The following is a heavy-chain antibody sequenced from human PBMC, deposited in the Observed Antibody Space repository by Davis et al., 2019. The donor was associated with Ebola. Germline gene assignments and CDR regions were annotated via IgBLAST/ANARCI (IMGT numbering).Heavy chain of an antibody. V-gene: IGHV1-46*01. D-gene: IGHD5-18*01. Sequence: ASVKVSCKASGYTFTSYYMHWVRQAPGQGLEWMGIINPSGGSTSYAQKFQGRVTMTRDTSTSTVYMELSSLRSEDTAVYYCAGTAMELYAFDIWGQGTMVTVSS. CDR3: AGTAMELYAFDI. CDR2: INPSGGST. CDR1: GYTFTSYY. J-gene: IGHJ3*02.